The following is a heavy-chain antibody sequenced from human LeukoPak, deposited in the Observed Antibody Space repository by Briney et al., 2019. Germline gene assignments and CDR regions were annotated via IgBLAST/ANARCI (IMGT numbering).Heavy chain of an antibody. Sequence: GGSLRLSCAASGFTFSSYWMSWVRQAPGKGLEWVANIKQDGSEKYYVDSVKGRFTISRDNAKNSLYLQMNSLRAEDTAVYYCAKGGSSWPFDYWGQGTLVTVSS. CDR2: IKQDGSEK. D-gene: IGHD6-13*01. CDR3: AKGGSSWPFDY. CDR1: GFTFSSYW. V-gene: IGHV3-7*01. J-gene: IGHJ4*02.